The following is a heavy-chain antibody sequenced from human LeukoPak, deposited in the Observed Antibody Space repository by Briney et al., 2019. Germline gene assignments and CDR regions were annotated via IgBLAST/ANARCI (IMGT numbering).Heavy chain of an antibody. V-gene: IGHV1-46*01. CDR1: GYTFTSYG. Sequence: ASVKVSCKASGYTFTSYGISWVRQAPGQGLEWMGIINPSGGSTSYAQKFQGRVTMTRDTSTSTVYMELSSLRSEDTAVYYCASFDYGGNPERDYWGQGTLVTVSS. D-gene: IGHD4-23*01. CDR3: ASFDYGGNPERDY. J-gene: IGHJ4*02. CDR2: INPSGGST.